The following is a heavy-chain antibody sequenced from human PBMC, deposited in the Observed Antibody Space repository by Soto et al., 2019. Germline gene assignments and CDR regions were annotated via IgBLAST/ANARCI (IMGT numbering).Heavy chain of an antibody. Sequence: GGSLRLSCAASGFTFSSYSMNWVRQAPGKGLEWVSSISSSSSYIYYADSVKGRFTISRDNAKNSLYLQMNSLRAEDTAVYYRARETIGGSMITDRAYYFDYWGQGTLVTVSS. D-gene: IGHD3-22*01. CDR1: GFTFSSYS. CDR2: ISSSSSYI. J-gene: IGHJ4*02. CDR3: ARETIGGSMITDRAYYFDY. V-gene: IGHV3-21*01.